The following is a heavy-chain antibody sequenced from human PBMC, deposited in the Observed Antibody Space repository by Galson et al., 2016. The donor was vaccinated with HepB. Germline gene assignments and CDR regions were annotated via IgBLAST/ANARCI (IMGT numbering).Heavy chain of an antibody. CDR1: GYTFNTYN. V-gene: IGHV1-46*02. J-gene: IGHJ4*02. CDR3: ARELDHSFYFDY. Sequence: SGYTFNTYNMHWVRQAPGQGLEWKGIIKPSGGNTIYAQKFQDRITMTRDTSTSTVYMELISLRSEDTAVYYCARELDHSFYFDYWGQGTLLTVSS. CDR2: IKPSGGNT. D-gene: IGHD1-14*01.